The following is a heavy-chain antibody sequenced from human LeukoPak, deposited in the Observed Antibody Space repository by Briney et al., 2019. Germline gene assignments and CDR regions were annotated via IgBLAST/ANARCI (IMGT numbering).Heavy chain of an antibody. CDR1: GGSISSFY. J-gene: IGHJ4*02. Sequence: SETLSLTCSVSGGSISSFYWSWIRQPPGKELEWIGYVLHSGLTNYNPSLKSRVTMSVDTSKDQFSLRLSSVTAADTAVYYCARRGPWSGSFDYWGQGTLVTVSS. D-gene: IGHD3-3*01. CDR3: ARRGPWSGSFDY. CDR2: VLHSGLT. V-gene: IGHV4-59*08.